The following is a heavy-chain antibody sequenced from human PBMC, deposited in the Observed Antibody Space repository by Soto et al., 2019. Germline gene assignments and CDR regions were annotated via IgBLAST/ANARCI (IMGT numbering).Heavy chain of an antibody. CDR1: GYSITSGYY. J-gene: IGHJ6*02. Sequence: SETLSLTCAVSGYSITSGYYWGWIRQPPGKGLEWIGSIYHSGNTYYNPSLKSRVTISVDTSKNQFSLRLSSVTAADTAVYYCARKGGTDCSGGSGDSDYYYYTKDGWGQGTTVTFSS. V-gene: IGHV4-38-2*01. CDR3: ARKGGTDCSGGSGDSDYYYYTKDG. CDR2: IYHSGNT. D-gene: IGHD2-15*01.